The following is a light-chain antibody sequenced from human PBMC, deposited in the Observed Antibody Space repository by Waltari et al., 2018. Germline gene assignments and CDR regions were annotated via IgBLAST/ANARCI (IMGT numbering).Light chain of an antibody. CDR1: QSISVW. CDR2: RAS. CDR3: QQYNSFSTT. V-gene: IGKV1-5*03. J-gene: IGKJ4*01. Sequence: DIQMTQSPSTLSASVGDRVTITCRASQSISVWLAWYQQKPGRATKLLIFRASSLESGVPSRFSGSGSGTEFTLTISSLQPDDFATYYCQQYNSFSTTFGGGTKVESK.